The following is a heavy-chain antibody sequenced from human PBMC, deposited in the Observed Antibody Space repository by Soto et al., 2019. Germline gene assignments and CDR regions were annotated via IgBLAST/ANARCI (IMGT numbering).Heavy chain of an antibody. CDR3: ARAADCISTSCLTYGMDV. CDR2: ISYDGSNK. CDR1: GFTFSSYA. D-gene: IGHD2-2*01. J-gene: IGHJ6*01. V-gene: IGHV3-30-3*01. Sequence: QVQLVESGGGVVQPGRSLRLSCAASGFTFSSYAMHWVRQAPGKGLEWVAVISYDGSNKYYADSVKGRFTISRDNSKNTLYLQMNSLRAEDTAVYYCARAADCISTSCLTYGMDVW.